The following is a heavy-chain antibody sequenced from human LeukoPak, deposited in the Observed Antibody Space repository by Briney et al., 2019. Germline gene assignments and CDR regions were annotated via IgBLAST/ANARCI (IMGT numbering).Heavy chain of an antibody. D-gene: IGHD2-21*01. V-gene: IGHV1-2*02. Sequence: ASVKVSCKASGYTFTGYYMHWVRQAPGQGLEWMGWINPNSGGTNYAQKFQGRVTITADKSTSTAYMELSSLRSEDTAVYYCARVVITMDNKKGAFDIWGQGTMVTVSS. J-gene: IGHJ3*02. CDR1: GYTFTGYY. CDR3: ARVVITMDNKKGAFDI. CDR2: INPNSGGT.